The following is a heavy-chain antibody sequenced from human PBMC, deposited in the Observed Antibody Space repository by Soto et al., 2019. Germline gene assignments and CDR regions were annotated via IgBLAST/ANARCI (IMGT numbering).Heavy chain of an antibody. CDR1: GGSFNSYP. CDR2: IIAICGTP. D-gene: IGHD1-1*01. J-gene: IGHJ4*02. V-gene: IGHV1-69*12. Sequence: QVRLVQSGAGVKKPGSSVKVSCTASGGSFNSYPLTWVRQAPGQGLEWMGGIIAICGTPKYAPKFQGRVTIAADESTNTGDMQLSSLRSEDTAIYYCATVSGEGYNPDFDYWGQGALVTVSS. CDR3: ATVSGEGYNPDFDY.